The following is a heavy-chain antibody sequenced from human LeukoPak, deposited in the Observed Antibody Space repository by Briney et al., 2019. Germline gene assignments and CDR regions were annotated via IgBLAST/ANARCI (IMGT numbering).Heavy chain of an antibody. CDR2: INGDGSGT. Sequence: GGSLRLSCAASGFTFSSNWMHWVRQAPGKGLAWVSSINGDGSGTTYADSVKGRFTISRDNAKNTLYLQMNSLRAEDTAVYYCASEGSGSYYNPFDYWGQGTLVTVSS. CDR1: GFTFSSNW. J-gene: IGHJ4*02. CDR3: ASEGSGSYYNPFDY. V-gene: IGHV3-74*01. D-gene: IGHD3-10*01.